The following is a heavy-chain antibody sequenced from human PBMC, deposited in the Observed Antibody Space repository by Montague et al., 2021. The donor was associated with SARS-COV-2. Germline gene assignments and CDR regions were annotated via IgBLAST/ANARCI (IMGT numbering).Heavy chain of an antibody. CDR3: ARDRTPPYGKSWYEEYYYHAVDV. CDR1: GFPFSNYW. Sequence: SLRLSCAASGFPFSNYWMTWVRQAPGKGLEWVANIKQDESEKYYVDSVRGRFTISRDNAEKSLYLHMSRLRGEDTAIYYCARDRTPPYGKSWYEEYYYHAVDVWGRGTTVIVSS. D-gene: IGHD6-13*01. CDR2: IKQDESEK. J-gene: IGHJ6*02. V-gene: IGHV3-7*01.